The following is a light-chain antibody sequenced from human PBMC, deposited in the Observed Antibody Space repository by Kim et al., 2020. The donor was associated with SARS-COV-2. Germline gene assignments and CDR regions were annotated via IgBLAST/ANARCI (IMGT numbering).Light chain of an antibody. J-gene: IGLJ3*02. CDR2: RES. Sequence: GGKNIGGYNVHWYQQKPGQAPVRVIYRESNRPSGIPERFSGSNAGNTATLTISSAQAGDEADYYCQVWDTTSGVFGGGTKVTVL. CDR3: QVWDTTSGV. V-gene: IGLV3-9*01. CDR1: NIGGYN.